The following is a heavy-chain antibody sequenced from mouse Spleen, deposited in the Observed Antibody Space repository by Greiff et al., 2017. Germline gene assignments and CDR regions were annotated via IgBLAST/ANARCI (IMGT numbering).Heavy chain of an antibody. Sequence: EVKLVESGGGLVKPGGSLKLSCAASGFTFSDYGMHWVRQAPEKGLEWVAYISSGSSTIYYADTVKGRFTISRDNAKNTLFLQMTSLRSEDTAMYYCARQGSGTVWFAYWGQGTLVTVSA. CDR2: ISSGSSTI. CDR1: GFTFSDYG. V-gene: IGHV5-17*01. D-gene: IGHD4-1*01. CDR3: ARQGSGTVWFAY. J-gene: IGHJ3*01.